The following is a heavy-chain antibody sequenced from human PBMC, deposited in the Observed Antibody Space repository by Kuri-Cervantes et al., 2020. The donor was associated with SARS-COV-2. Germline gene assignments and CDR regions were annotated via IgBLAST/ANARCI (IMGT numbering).Heavy chain of an antibody. Sequence: GESPKIPCAASGFTFSSYAMSWVRQAPGKGLERVSAISGSGGSTYYSDSVKGRFTISRDNSKNTLYLQKNSMRAEDTAVYYCARDQLPRPYYYDSSGYYLMVDAFDIWGQGTMVTVSS. CDR3: ARDQLPRPYYYDSSGYYLMVDAFDI. D-gene: IGHD3-22*01. J-gene: IGHJ3*02. CDR1: GFTFSSYA. CDR2: ISGSGGST. V-gene: IGHV3-23*01.